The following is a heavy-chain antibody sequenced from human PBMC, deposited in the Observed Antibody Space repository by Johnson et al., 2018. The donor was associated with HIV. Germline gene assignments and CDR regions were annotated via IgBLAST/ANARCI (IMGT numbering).Heavy chain of an antibody. CDR2: ISYDGSNK. D-gene: IGHD2-21*02. V-gene: IGHV3-30-3*01. CDR3: VRGAMTLTQKGAFDI. CDR1: GFTFSSYA. J-gene: IGHJ3*02. Sequence: QVQLVESGGGVVQPGRSLRLSCAASGFTFSSYAMHWVRQAPGKGLEWVAVISYDGSNKYYADSVKGRFTISRDNSKNTLYLQMNSLRVEDTAVYYCVRGAMTLTQKGAFDIWGQGTKVSVSS.